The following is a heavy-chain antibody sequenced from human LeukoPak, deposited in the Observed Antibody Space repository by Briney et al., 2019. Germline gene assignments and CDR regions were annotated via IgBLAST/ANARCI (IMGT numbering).Heavy chain of an antibody. Sequence: GGSLRLSCAASGITFSSYWMSWVRQAPGKGLVWVSRIKTDGSSTSYADSVKGRFTISRDNAKNTLYLQMNSLRAEDTAVYYCARYVWYYDLWGRGTLVTVSS. CDR3: ARYVWYYDL. V-gene: IGHV3-74*01. CDR1: GITFSSYW. J-gene: IGHJ2*01. CDR2: IKTDGSST. D-gene: IGHD1-1*01.